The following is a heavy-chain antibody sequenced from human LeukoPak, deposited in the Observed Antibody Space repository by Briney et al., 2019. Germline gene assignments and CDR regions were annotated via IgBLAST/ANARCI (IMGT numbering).Heavy chain of an antibody. CDR2: ISWNSGSI. CDR3: AKGLGVFPSWFDP. V-gene: IGHV3-9*01. Sequence: GGSLRLSCAASGFTFDDYAMHWVRQAPGKGLEWVSGISWNSGSIGYADSVKGRFTISRDNAKNSLYLQMNSLRAEDTALYYCAKGLGVFPSWFDPWGQGTLVTVSS. D-gene: IGHD3-10*01. J-gene: IGHJ5*02. CDR1: GFTFDDYA.